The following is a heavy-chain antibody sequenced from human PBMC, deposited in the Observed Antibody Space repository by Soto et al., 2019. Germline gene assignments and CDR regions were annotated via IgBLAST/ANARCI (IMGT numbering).Heavy chain of an antibody. V-gene: IGHV4-30-4*01. Sequence: ASETLSLPCIVSGGSIGGGDYYWSWIRRPPGKGLEWIGYIYYSGSTYYNPSLKSRVTISVDTSKNQFSLKLSSVTAADTAVYYCARAATGWGNAFDIWGQGTMVTVSS. D-gene: IGHD2-15*01. CDR1: GGSIGGGDYY. CDR3: ARAATGWGNAFDI. J-gene: IGHJ3*02. CDR2: IYYSGST.